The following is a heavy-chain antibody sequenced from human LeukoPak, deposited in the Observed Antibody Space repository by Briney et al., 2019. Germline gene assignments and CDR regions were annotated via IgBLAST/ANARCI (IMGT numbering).Heavy chain of an antibody. D-gene: IGHD3-10*01. CDR3: ARAGTYVVRGVDGNMDV. CDR2: ISSSISAI. J-gene: IGHJ6*03. CDR1: GFTFSSYD. Sequence: GGSLRLSCAASGFTFSSYDTNWVRQAPGKGLEWVSYISSSISAIYYADSVKGRFTISRDNAKNSLYLQMNSLRAEDTAVYYCARAGTYVVRGVDGNMDVWGKGTTVTVSS. V-gene: IGHV3-48*03.